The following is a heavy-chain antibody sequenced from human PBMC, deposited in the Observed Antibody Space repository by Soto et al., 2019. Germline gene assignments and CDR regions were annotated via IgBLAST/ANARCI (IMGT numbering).Heavy chain of an antibody. J-gene: IGHJ4*02. CDR3: ARGIYYDFWSGYPGYFDY. V-gene: IGHV4-34*01. CDR1: GGSFSGYY. CDR2: IYYSGST. Sequence: SETLSLTCAVYGGSFSGYYWSWIRQPPGKGLEWIGEIYYSGSTNYNPSLKSRVTISVDTSKNQFSLKLSSVTAADTAVYYCARGIYYDFWSGYPGYFDYWGQGTLVTVSS. D-gene: IGHD3-3*01.